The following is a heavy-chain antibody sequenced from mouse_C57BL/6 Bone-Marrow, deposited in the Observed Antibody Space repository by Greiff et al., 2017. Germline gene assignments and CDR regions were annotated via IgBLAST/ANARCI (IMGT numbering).Heavy chain of an antibody. Sequence: QVQLQQSGAELVRPGASVKLSCKASGYTFTSYGISWVKQRTGQGLEWIGEIYPRSGNTYYNEKFKGKATLTADKSSSTAYMELRSLTSEDSAVYFCASYYGYDAAWFANWGQGTLVTVTA. CDR3: ASYYGYDAAWFAN. D-gene: IGHD2-2*01. V-gene: IGHV1-81*01. J-gene: IGHJ3*01. CDR1: GYTFTSYG. CDR2: IYPRSGNT.